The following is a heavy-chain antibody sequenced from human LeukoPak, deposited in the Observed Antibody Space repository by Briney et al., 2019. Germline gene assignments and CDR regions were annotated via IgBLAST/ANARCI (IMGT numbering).Heavy chain of an antibody. D-gene: IGHD2-15*01. J-gene: IGHJ4*02. CDR1: GYSISSGYY. V-gene: IGHV4-38-2*01. Sequence: SEALSLTCAVSGYSISSGYYWGWIRQPPGKGLEWIGSIYRSGSTYYNPSLKSRVTISVDTSKNQFSLKLSSVTAADTAVYYCARGPVAADYWGQGTLVTVSS. CDR3: ARGPVAADY. CDR2: IYRSGST.